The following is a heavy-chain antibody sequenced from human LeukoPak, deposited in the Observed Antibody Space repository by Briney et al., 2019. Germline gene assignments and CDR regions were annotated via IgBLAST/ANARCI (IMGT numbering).Heavy chain of an antibody. Sequence: SQTLSLTCTVSGGSISSGSYYWSWIRQPAGKGLEWIGRIYTSGSTNYNPSLKSRFTISVDTSKNQFSLKLSSVTAADTAVYYCARHKTGYYDFWSGYYTIGAEYFQHWGQGTLVTVSS. V-gene: IGHV4-61*02. D-gene: IGHD3-3*01. CDR3: ARHKTGYYDFWSGYYTIGAEYFQH. J-gene: IGHJ1*01. CDR1: GGSISSGSYY. CDR2: IYTSGST.